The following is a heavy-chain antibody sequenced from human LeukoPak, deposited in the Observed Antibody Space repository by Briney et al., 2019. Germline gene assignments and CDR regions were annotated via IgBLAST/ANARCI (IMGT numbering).Heavy chain of an antibody. CDR3: AGQSKSLLDFDY. D-gene: IGHD3-3*01. J-gene: IGHJ4*02. CDR2: IYYSGST. CDR1: GGSISSYY. V-gene: IGHV4-59*08. Sequence: TSETLSLTCTVSGGSISSYYWSWIRQPPGKGLEWIGYIYYSGSTNYNPSLKSRVTISVDTSKNQFSLKLSSVTAADTAVYYCAGQSKSLLDFDYWGQGTLVTVSS.